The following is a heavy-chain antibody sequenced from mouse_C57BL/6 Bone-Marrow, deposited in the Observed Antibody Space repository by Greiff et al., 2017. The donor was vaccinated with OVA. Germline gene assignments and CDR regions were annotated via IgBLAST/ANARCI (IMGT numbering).Heavy chain of an antibody. D-gene: IGHD6-1*01. CDR3: ARYPVGGSDFDY. CDR1: GYAFTNYL. CDR2: INPGSGGT. Sequence: QVQLQQPGAELVRPGPSVKVSCKASGYAFTNYLIAWVKQRPGQGLEWIGVINPGSGGTNYNEKFKGKAPLTADKSSSTAYMQLSRLTSEDSAVYFCARYPVGGSDFDYGGQGTALTVS. V-gene: IGHV1-54*01. J-gene: IGHJ2*01.